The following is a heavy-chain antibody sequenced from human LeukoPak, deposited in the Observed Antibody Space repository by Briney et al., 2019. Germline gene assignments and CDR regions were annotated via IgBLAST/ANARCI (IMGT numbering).Heavy chain of an antibody. J-gene: IGHJ4*02. Sequence: MPSETLSLTCTVSGGSISSYYWSWIRQPPGKGLEWIGYIYYSGSTNYNPSLKSRVTISVDTSKNQFSLKLSSVTAADTAVYYCARDRIDYGGNRYFDYWGQGTLVTVSS. CDR2: IYYSGST. D-gene: IGHD4-23*01. CDR3: ARDRIDYGGNRYFDY. CDR1: GGSISSYY. V-gene: IGHV4-59*12.